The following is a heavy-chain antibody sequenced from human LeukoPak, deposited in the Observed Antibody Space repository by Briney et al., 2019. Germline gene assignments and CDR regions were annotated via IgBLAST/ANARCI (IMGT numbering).Heavy chain of an antibody. V-gene: IGHV5-51*01. J-gene: IGHJ4*02. D-gene: IGHD6-13*01. Sequence: GESLKISCKGSGYSFTSYWIGWVRHMPGQGLDWMGILYPGDSDTRYSPSFQGQVTISADKSISTAYLQWSSLKASDTAMYYCARRSDLSSSWYFDYWGQGTLVTVSS. CDR3: ARRSDLSSSWYFDY. CDR1: GYSFTSYW. CDR2: LYPGDSDT.